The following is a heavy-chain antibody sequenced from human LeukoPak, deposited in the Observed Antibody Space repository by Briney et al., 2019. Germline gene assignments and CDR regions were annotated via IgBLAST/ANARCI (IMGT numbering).Heavy chain of an antibody. CDR2: ISSGGSSM. Sequence: PGGSLRLSCAVSGFTFSSYEMNWVRQAPGKGLEWVSYISSGGSSMFYADSVKGRFTISRDNAKNSLYLQMNSLRAEDTAVYYCARDVTTVTTSSVSGYYFYGMDVWGQGTTVTVAS. D-gene: IGHD4-17*01. V-gene: IGHV3-48*03. J-gene: IGHJ6*02. CDR3: ARDVTTVTTSSVSGYYFYGMDV. CDR1: GFTFSSYE.